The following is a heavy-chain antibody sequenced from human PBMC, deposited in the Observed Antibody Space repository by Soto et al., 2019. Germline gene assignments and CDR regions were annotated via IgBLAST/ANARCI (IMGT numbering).Heavy chain of an antibody. CDR1: GFTFSSYS. V-gene: IGHV3-21*01. CDR2: ISSSSSYI. Sequence: ESGGGLVKPGGSLRLSCAASGFTFSSYSMNWVRQAPGKGLEWVSSISSSSSYIYYADSVKGRFTISRDNAKNSLYLQMNSLRAEDTAVYYCARDRSVLRYFDWLSDDAFDIWGQGTMVTVSS. D-gene: IGHD3-9*01. J-gene: IGHJ3*02. CDR3: ARDRSVLRYFDWLSDDAFDI.